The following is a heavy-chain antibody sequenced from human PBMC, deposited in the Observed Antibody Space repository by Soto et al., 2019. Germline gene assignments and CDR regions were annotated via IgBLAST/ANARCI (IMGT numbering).Heavy chain of an antibody. Sequence: QVQLQESGPGLVKPSGTLSLTCAVSSGSISSSNWWSWVRQPPGKGLGWIGEIYHSGSTNYNPSLKSRVTISVDKSKNQFSLKLSSVTAADTAVYYCARGPGVVVAATPDLYYYNWFDPWGQGTLVTVSS. V-gene: IGHV4-4*02. CDR3: ARGPGVVVAATPDLYYYNWFDP. CDR1: SGSISSSNW. D-gene: IGHD2-15*01. J-gene: IGHJ5*02. CDR2: IYHSGST.